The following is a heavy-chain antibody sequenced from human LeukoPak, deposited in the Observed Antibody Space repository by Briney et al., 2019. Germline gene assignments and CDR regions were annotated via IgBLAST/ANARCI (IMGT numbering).Heavy chain of an antibody. CDR2: IYYSGST. D-gene: IGHD3-3*01. Sequence: SETLSLTCTVSGGSISSGDYYWSWIRQPPGKGLEWIGYIYYSGSTYYNPSLKSRVTISADTSKNQFSLKLSSVTAADTAVYYCARNTRESTIFGVVTPYYFDCWGQGTLVTVSS. J-gene: IGHJ4*02. V-gene: IGHV4-30-4*08. CDR3: ARNTRESTIFGVVTPYYFDC. CDR1: GGSISSGDYY.